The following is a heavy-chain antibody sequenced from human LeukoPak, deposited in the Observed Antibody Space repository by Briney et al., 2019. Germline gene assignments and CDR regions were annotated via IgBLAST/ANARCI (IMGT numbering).Heavy chain of an antibody. J-gene: IGHJ4*02. Sequence: PGGSLRLSCAASGFTVGNTYMSWVRQAPGKGLEWVSVIYGDGSTYFADSVKGRFTISTDDSKNTLYLQINSLRAEDSAVYYCARKDNWGQGTLVTVSS. V-gene: IGHV3-53*01. CDR2: IYGDGST. CDR3: ARKDN. CDR1: GFTVGNTY.